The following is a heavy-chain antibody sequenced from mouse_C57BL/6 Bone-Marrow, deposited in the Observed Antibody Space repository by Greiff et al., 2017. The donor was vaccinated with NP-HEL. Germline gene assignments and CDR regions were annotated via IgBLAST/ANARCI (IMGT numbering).Heavy chain of an antibody. V-gene: IGHV1-81*01. CDR3: ARDCYGRGDV. CDR1: GYTFTSYG. J-gene: IGHJ1*03. Sequence: QVHVKQSGAELARPGASVKLSCKASGYTFTSYGISWVKQRTGQGLEWIGEIYPRSGNTYYNEKFKGKATLTADKSSSTAYMELRSLTSEDSAVYFCARDCYGRGDVWGTGTTVTVSS. D-gene: IGHD1-1*01. CDR2: IYPRSGNT.